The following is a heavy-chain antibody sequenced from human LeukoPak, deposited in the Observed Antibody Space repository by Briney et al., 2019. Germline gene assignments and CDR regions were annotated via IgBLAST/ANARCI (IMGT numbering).Heavy chain of an antibody. D-gene: IGHD1-7*01. CDR3: ARIITGTRSPGGLDH. J-gene: IGHJ4*02. CDR1: GGSISSYY. CDR2: IYYSGST. V-gene: IGHV4-59*01. Sequence: SETLSLTCAVSGGSISSYYWSWIRQPPGKGLEWIGYIYYSGSTNYNPSLKSRVTISVDTSKNQFSLKLSSVTAADTAVYYCARIITGTRSPGGLDHWGQGTLVTVSS.